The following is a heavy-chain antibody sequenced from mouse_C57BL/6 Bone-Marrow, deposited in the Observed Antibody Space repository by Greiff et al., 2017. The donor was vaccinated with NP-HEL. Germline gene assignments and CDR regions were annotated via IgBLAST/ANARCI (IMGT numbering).Heavy chain of an antibody. Sequence: EVQVVESEGGLVQPGSSMKLSCTTSGFTFSDYYMAWVRQVPEKGLDWVANINYDGSSTYYLDSLKSRFLISRDNAKNILYMQRSRLKSEDTATYYCAREGGLRRRTYAMDYWGQGTSVTVSS. CDR2: INYDGSST. J-gene: IGHJ4*01. CDR1: GFTFSDYY. V-gene: IGHV5-16*01. D-gene: IGHD2-4*01. CDR3: AREGGLRRRTYAMDY.